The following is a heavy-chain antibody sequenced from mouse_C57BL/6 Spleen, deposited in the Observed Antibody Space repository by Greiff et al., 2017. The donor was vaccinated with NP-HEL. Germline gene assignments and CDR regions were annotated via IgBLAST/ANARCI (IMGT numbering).Heavy chain of an antibody. Sequence: VQLQQSGAELVRPGSSVKLSCKASGYTFTSYWMDWVKQRPGQGLEWIGNIYPSDSETHYNQKFKDKATLTVDKSSSTSYMQLSRLTSEDSAVYYGARSRNSLGFAYWGQGTLVTVSA. V-gene: IGHV1-61*01. J-gene: IGHJ3*01. CDR2: IYPSDSET. CDR1: GYTFTSYW. CDR3: ARSRNSLGFAY.